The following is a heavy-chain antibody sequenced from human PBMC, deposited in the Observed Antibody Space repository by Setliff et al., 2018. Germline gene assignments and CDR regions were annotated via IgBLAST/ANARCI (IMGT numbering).Heavy chain of an antibody. CDR3: AREQWLDPPGYYYMDV. Sequence: PSETPSLTCTVSGGSISSDYWSWIRQPAGKGLEWIGHIYIGGSANYNPSLKSRVTMSIYTSKNQFSLKLNSVTAADMAVYYCAREQWLDPPGYYYMDVWAKGTTVTVSS. CDR2: IYIGGSA. J-gene: IGHJ6*03. CDR1: GGSISSDY. D-gene: IGHD6-19*01. V-gene: IGHV4-4*07.